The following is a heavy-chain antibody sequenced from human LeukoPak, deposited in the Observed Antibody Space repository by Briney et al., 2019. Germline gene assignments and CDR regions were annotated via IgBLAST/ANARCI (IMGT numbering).Heavy chain of an antibody. CDR3: AKWGPYCVGDYCPALDS. J-gene: IGHJ4*02. CDR2: INQDGSKK. D-gene: IGHD2-21*02. Sequence: SGGSLRLSCVASRFTFSNYWKSWVRQAPGKGLEWVANINQDGSKKRYADSMKGRFTISRDNAKESLYLQLNSLRAEDTAVYYCAKWGPYCVGDYCPALDSWGPGTLVTVSS. CDR1: RFTFSNYW. V-gene: IGHV3-7*01.